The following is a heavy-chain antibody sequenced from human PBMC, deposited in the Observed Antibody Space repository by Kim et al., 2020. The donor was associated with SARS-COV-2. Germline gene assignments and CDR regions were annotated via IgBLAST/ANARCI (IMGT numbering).Heavy chain of an antibody. CDR2: ISGRSETI. CDR1: GFSFRSYS. D-gene: IGHD3-22*01. V-gene: IGHV3-48*02. Sequence: GGSLRLSCAASGFSFRSYSMVWIRQAPGKGMEWLSYISGRSETIYYVDSVRGRFTISRDNARNSLFLQVNRLRDEDTAVYHCARVRRDSSTYQGPYYFDYWGQGTQVTVST. CDR3: ARVRRDSSTYQGPYYFDY. J-gene: IGHJ4*02.